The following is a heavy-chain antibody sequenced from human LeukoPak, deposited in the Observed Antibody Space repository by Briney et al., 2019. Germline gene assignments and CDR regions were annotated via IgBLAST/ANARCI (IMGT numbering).Heavy chain of an antibody. CDR2: IYPGDSDT. CDR1: GSRFTSYW. Sequence: PGESLKTSCQGSGSRFTSYWSGWVRQIPGKGLGWMGIIYPGDSDTRYSPSFQGQVTISADKSISTAYLQWSSLKASDTARYCCARQMHYYDSSGYYAAWVLGYWGQGTLVTVSS. V-gene: IGHV5-51*01. D-gene: IGHD3-22*01. CDR3: ARQMHYYDSSGYYAAWVLGY. J-gene: IGHJ4*02.